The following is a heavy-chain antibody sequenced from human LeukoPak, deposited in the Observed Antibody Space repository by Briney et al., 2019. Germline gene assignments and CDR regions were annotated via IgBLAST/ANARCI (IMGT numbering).Heavy chain of an antibody. Sequence: ASVKVSCKASGYTFTGYYMHWVRQAPGQGLEWMGWINPISGGTNYAQKFQGRVTMTRDTSISTAYMELSRLRSDDTAMYYCARHEEGDIVVVPAAPYAFDIWGQGTMVTVSS. J-gene: IGHJ3*02. V-gene: IGHV1-2*02. CDR1: GYTFTGYY. CDR3: ARHEEGDIVVVPAAPYAFDI. D-gene: IGHD2-2*01. CDR2: INPISGGT.